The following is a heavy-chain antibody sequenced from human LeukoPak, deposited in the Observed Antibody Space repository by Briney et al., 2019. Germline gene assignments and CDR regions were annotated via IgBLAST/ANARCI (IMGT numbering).Heavy chain of an antibody. CDR1: GFTFSTYD. J-gene: IGHJ4*02. D-gene: IGHD3-10*01. CDR2: SGTAGDT. Sequence: PGGSLRLSCAASGFTFSTYDMHWVRRVTGKGLEWVSASGTAGDTYYPGSVKGRFTISRENAKNSLYLHINSLRAGDTAVYYCARGPFGSGSPYYFDHWGQGTLVTVSS. V-gene: IGHV3-13*01. CDR3: ARGPFGSGSPYYFDH.